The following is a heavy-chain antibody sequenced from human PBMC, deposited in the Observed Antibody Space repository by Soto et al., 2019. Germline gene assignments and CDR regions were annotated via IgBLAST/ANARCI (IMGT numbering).Heavy chain of an antibody. CDR2: IIPILGIA. J-gene: IGHJ4*02. Sequence: QVQLVQSGAEVKKPGSSVKVSCKASGGTFSSYTISWVRQAPGQGLEWMGRIIPILGIANYAQKFQGRVTITPDKSTSTAYMEQSSLRSEDTAVYYCATDYGDYGRAAYDYWGQGTLVTVSS. CDR3: ATDYGDYGRAAYDY. D-gene: IGHD4-17*01. CDR1: GGTFSSYT. V-gene: IGHV1-69*02.